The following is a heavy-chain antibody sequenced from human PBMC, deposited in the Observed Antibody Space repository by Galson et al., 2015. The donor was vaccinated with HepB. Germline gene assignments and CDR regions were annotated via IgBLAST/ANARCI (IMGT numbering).Heavy chain of an antibody. Sequence: SVKVSCKASGYTFTGYYMHWVRQAPGQGLEWMGWINPNSGGTNYAQKFQGWVTMTRDTSISTAYMELSRLRSDDTAVYYCARSGIAAAGTGFDYWGQGTLVTVSS. CDR1: GYTFTGYY. D-gene: IGHD6-13*01. CDR3: ARSGIAAAGTGFDY. J-gene: IGHJ4*02. V-gene: IGHV1-2*04. CDR2: INPNSGGT.